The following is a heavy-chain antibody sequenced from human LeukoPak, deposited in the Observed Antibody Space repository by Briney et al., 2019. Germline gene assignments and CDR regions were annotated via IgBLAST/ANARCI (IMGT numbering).Heavy chain of an antibody. D-gene: IGHD2-15*01. CDR3: ARDGLGYCSGGSCYSSAFDI. CDR1: GFTFSSYS. CDR2: ISSSRSYI. J-gene: IGHJ3*02. V-gene: IGHV3-21*01. Sequence: GGSLRLSCAASGFTFSSYSMNWVRQAPGKGLEWVSSISSSRSYIYYADSVKGRFTISRDNAKNSLYLQMNSLRAEDTAVYYCARDGLGYCSGGSCYSSAFDIWGQGTMVTVSS.